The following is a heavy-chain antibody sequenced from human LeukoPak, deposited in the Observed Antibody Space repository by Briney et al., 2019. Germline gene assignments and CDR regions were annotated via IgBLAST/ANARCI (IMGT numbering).Heavy chain of an antibody. CDR1: GFTFSSYA. Sequence: GGSLRLSCAASGFTFSSYAMHWVRQAPGKGLEWVAVISYDGSNKYYADSVKGRFTISRDNSKNTLYLQMNSLRAEDTAVYYCARDRGSSSVEYFQHWGQGTLVTVSS. CDR2: ISYDGSNK. J-gene: IGHJ1*01. CDR3: ARDRGSSSVEYFQH. V-gene: IGHV3-30-3*01. D-gene: IGHD6-6*01.